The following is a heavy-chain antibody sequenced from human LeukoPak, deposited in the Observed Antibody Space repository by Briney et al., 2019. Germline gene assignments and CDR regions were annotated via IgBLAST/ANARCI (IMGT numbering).Heavy chain of an antibody. V-gene: IGHV3-23*01. CDR1: GFIFSNYA. J-gene: IGHJ4*02. CDR2: ISGSGGTT. CDR3: AKGSYYDSSGSFYFDY. D-gene: IGHD3-22*01. Sequence: GSLRLSCAASGFIFSNYAMSWVRQAPGKGLEWVSFISGSGGTTYYADSVKGRFTISRDNSKNTLYLQMNSLRAEDTAIYYCAKGSYYDSSGSFYFDYWGQGTLVTVSS.